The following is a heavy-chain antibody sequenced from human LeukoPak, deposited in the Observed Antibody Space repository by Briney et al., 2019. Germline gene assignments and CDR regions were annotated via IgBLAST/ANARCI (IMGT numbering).Heavy chain of an antibody. D-gene: IGHD2/OR15-2a*01. V-gene: IGHV3-48*03. J-gene: IGHJ4*02. CDR3: AKTSDQLLYSKFDF. Sequence: PGGSLRLSCAASGFTFSDYEMNWVRQAPGKGLEWVSYISSSGSTKHYADSVKGRFTISRDNAKNSLYLQMNSLRAEDTAVYYCAKTSDQLLYSKFDFWGQGTLVTVSS. CDR1: GFTFSDYE. CDR2: ISSSGSTK.